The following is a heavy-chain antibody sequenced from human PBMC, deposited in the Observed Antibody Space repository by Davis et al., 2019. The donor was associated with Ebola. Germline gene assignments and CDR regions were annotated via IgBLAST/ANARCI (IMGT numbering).Heavy chain of an antibody. Sequence: GGSLRLSCTDSVITFSSYAMTWVRQAPGKGLEWVSYISSSGSTIYYADSVKGRFTISRDNAKNSLYLQMNSLRAEDTAVYYCASLPGGYSYGLDWGQGTLVTVSS. J-gene: IGHJ4*02. D-gene: IGHD5-18*01. CDR2: ISSSGSTI. CDR3: ASLPGGYSYGLD. V-gene: IGHV3-48*04. CDR1: VITFSSYA.